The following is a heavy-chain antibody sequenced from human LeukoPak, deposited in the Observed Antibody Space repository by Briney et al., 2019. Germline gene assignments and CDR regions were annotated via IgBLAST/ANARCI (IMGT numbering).Heavy chain of an antibody. CDR1: GFTFSSYA. CDR3: AKDWKGSGWYLFDY. Sequence: SGGSLRLSCAASGFTFSSYAMSWVRQAPGKGLEWVSAISGSGGSTYYADSVKGRFTISRDNSKNTLYLQMNSLRAEDTAVYYCAKDWKGSGWYLFDYWGQGTLVTVSS. J-gene: IGHJ4*02. D-gene: IGHD6-19*01. V-gene: IGHV3-23*01. CDR2: ISGSGGST.